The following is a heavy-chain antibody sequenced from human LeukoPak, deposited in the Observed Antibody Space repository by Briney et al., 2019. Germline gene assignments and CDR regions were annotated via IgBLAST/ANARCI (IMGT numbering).Heavy chain of an antibody. CDR2: IYPGDSDT. J-gene: IGHJ4*02. CDR1: GSISTSYS. V-gene: IGHV5-51*01. Sequence: GESLKISWERAGSISTSYSISWARQMPGKGLEWMGIIYPGDSDTRYSPSFQGQVTISADKSISTSYLQWSSLKASDTAMYYCARHGFSTCGWYRFAWGAYYFDYWGQGTLVTVSS. CDR3: ARHGFSTCGWYRFAWGAYYFDY. D-gene: IGHD6-19*01.